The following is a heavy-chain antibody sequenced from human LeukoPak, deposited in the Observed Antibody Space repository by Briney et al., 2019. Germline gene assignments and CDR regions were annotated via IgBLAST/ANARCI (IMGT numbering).Heavy chain of an antibody. CDR3: ARSRDVAGTYRSFDY. CDR1: GYSFFNYW. Sequence: GESLNISCVGSGYSFFNYWIGWVRQMRRKGLEWGGIIYSGDSDTRYSPSFQGQLTISVDESITTAFLQWGSLKASDTAIYYCARSRDVAGTYRSFDYWGQGTLVTVSP. J-gene: IGHJ4*02. D-gene: IGHD6-19*01. V-gene: IGHV5-51*01. CDR2: IYSGDSDT.